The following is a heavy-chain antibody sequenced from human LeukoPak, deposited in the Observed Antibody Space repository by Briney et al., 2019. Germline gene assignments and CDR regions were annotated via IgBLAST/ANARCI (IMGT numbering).Heavy chain of an antibody. D-gene: IGHD2-15*01. V-gene: IGHV1-3*01. Sequence: HWASVKVSCKASGYIFTDYAIHWLRQAPGQRPEWMGWMNAGNGNTKYSQKFQGRITLIRDTSAATAYMELSSLRHDDLAVYYCARGRGTSGSNRDFYYYYYMDVWGKGTTVTVSS. J-gene: IGHJ6*03. CDR1: GYIFTDYA. CDR3: ARGRGTSGSNRDFYYYYYMDV. CDR2: MNAGNGNT.